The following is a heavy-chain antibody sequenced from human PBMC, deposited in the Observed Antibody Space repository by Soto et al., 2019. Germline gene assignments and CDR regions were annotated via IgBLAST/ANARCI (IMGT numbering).Heavy chain of an antibody. CDR2: IYYSGTT. Sequence: QVQLQESGPGLVKPSETLSLTCAVSGDSVSNDNYYWSWIRQPPGKGLEWIGYIYYSGTTNYNSYLNSRLSLSVDMSKNQFSLKLASVTAADTAVYFCARSQRGRTAFTFDYWGQGAXX. CDR1: GDSVSNDNYY. V-gene: IGHV4-61*01. CDR3: ARSQRGRTAFTFDY. D-gene: IGHD3-16*01. J-gene: IGHJ4*02.